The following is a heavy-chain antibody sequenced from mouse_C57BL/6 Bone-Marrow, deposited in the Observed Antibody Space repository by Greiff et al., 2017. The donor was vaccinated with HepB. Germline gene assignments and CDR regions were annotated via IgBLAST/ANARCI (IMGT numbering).Heavy chain of an antibody. V-gene: IGHV5-17*01. CDR2: ISSGSSTI. Sequence: EVMLVESGGGLVKPGGSLKLSCAASGFTFSDYGMHWVRQAPEKGLEWVAYISSGSSTIYYADTVKGRFTISRDNAKNTLFLQMTSLRSEDTAMYYCARGYGYDAAMDYWGQGTSVTVSS. D-gene: IGHD2-2*01. J-gene: IGHJ4*01. CDR3: ARGYGYDAAMDY. CDR1: GFTFSDYG.